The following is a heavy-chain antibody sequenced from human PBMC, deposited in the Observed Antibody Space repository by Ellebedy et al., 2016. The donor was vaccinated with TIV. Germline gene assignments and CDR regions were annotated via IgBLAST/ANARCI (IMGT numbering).Heavy chain of an antibody. CDR3: ASGIFGVAHRGLYYFDY. Sequence: SVKVSXXASGYTFTSYGISWVRQAPGQGLEWMGGIIPIFGTANYAQKFQGRVTITADESTSTAYMELSSLRSEDTAVYYCASGIFGVAHRGLYYFDYWGQGTLVTVSS. CDR1: GYTFTSYG. D-gene: IGHD3-3*01. V-gene: IGHV1-69*13. J-gene: IGHJ4*02. CDR2: IIPIFGTA.